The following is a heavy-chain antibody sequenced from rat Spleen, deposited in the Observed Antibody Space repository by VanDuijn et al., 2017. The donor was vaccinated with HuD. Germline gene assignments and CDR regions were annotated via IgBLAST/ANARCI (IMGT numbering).Heavy chain of an antibody. J-gene: IGHJ2*01. Sequence: EVQLQESGPGLVKPSQSLSLTCSVTGYSITSNYWGWIRKFPGNKMEWMGYISYSGSTSYSPSLKSRISISKDTSKNQFFLQLNSVTTEDTATDYCARSPIGLSFDYWGQGVMVTVSS. CDR3: ARSPIGLSFDY. V-gene: IGHV3-1*01. D-gene: IGHD4-5*01. CDR2: ISYSGST. CDR1: GYSITSNY.